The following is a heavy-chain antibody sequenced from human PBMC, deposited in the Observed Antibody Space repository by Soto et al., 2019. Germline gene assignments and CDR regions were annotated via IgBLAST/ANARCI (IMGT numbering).Heavy chain of an antibody. CDR2: INVANGNT. CDR1: GYTFTMHA. V-gene: IGHV1-3*01. Sequence: QVQLVQSGAEVKKPGASVKVSCKASGYTFTMHALHWVRQAPGQRPEWMGWINVANGNTKTSQKFQGRLSMTRDTSATIAYMELSSLRSEDTAVYYCARDQRRDYDFWSGYSQGFESWGQGTLVTVSS. D-gene: IGHD3-3*01. CDR3: ARDQRRDYDFWSGYSQGFES. J-gene: IGHJ4*02.